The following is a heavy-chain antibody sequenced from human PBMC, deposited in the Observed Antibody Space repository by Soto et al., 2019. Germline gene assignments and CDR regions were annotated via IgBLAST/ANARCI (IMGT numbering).Heavy chain of an antibody. J-gene: IGHJ4*02. D-gene: IGHD1-20*01. V-gene: IGHV3-23*01. CDR2: ISGSGGST. Sequence: HPGGSLRLSCAASGFTFSSYAMSWVRQAPGKGLEWVSAISGSGGSTYYADSVKGRFTISRDNSKNTLYLQMNSLRAEDTAVYYCAKDGGGITGTSDYWGQGTLVTVSS. CDR1: GFTFSSYA. CDR3: AKDGGGITGTSDY.